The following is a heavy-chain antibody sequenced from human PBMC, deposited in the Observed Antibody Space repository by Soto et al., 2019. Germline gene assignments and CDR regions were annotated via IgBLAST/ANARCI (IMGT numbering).Heavy chain of an antibody. CDR1: GFTVSSNY. CDR2: IYSGGST. J-gene: IGHJ5*02. D-gene: IGHD6-13*01. CDR3: ARDSTPGSSWYSNWFDP. V-gene: IGHV3-66*01. Sequence: GGSLRLSCAASGFTVSSNYMSWVRQAPGKGLEWVSVIYSGGSTYYADSVKGRFTISRDNSKNTLYLQMNSLRAEDTAVYYCARDSTPGSSWYSNWFDPWGQGTLVTVSS.